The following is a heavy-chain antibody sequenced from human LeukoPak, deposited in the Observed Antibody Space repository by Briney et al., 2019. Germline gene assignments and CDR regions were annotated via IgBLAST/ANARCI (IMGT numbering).Heavy chain of an antibody. CDR3: ARRGTYYYDSSGYYYDY. V-gene: IGHV1-18*01. J-gene: IGHJ4*02. Sequence: GASVKVSCKASGYTFTSYGISWVRQAPGQGLEWMGWISAYNGNTNYAQKLQGRVTMTTDTSTSTAYMELRSLRSDDTAVYYCARRGTYYYDSSGYYYDYWGQGTLVTVSS. D-gene: IGHD3-22*01. CDR2: ISAYNGNT. CDR1: GYTFTSYG.